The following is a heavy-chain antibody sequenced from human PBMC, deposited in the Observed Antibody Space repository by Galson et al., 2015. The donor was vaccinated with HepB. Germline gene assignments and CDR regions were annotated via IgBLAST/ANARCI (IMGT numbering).Heavy chain of an antibody. Sequence: SVKVSCKASGGTLNLYAIRWLRQAPGQGLELMGRLIPVFGTPDYARKFQGRVTISRETSARTVYMELTSLKSEDTAVYYCARDASLIWFGEFGIWGQGTMVTVSS. CDR3: ARDASLIWFGEFGI. J-gene: IGHJ3*02. D-gene: IGHD3-10*01. V-gene: IGHV1-69*05. CDR2: LIPVFGTP. CDR1: GGTLNLYA.